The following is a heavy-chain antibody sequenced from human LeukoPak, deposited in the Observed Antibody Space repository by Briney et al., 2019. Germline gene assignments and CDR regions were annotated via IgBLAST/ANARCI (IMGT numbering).Heavy chain of an antibody. D-gene: IGHD5-18*01. CDR2: IYYGGST. CDR1: GGSISGYY. J-gene: IGHJ4*02. V-gene: IGHV4-59*01. Sequence: SETLSLNCTVSGGSISGYYWSWIRQSPGKGLEWIGYIYYGGSTNYNPSLKSRVTISVDRSKKQFSLRVSSVTAADTAVYYCARCFADTALDFWGQGTPVTVSS. CDR3: ARCFADTALDF.